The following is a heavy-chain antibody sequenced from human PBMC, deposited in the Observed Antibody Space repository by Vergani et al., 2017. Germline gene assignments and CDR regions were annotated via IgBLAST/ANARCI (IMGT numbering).Heavy chain of an antibody. CDR1: GGSISSGSYY. J-gene: IGHJ5*02. Sequence: QVQLQESGPGLVKPSQTLSLTCTVSGGSISSGSYYWSWIRQPAGKGLEWIGRIYTSGSTNYNPSLKSRVTISVDTSKNQISLKLSSVTAADTAVYYCAREHSYGSYSYGYPDPWGQGTLVTVSS. CDR2: IYTSGST. V-gene: IGHV4-61*02. CDR3: AREHSYGSYSYGYPDP. D-gene: IGHD5-18*01.